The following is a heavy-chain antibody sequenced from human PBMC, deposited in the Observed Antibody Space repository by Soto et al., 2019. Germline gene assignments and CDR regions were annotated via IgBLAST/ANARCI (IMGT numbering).Heavy chain of an antibody. V-gene: IGHV4-39*01. D-gene: IGHD3-10*01. Sequence: PSENLSLTCTVSGGSISSSSYYWGWIRQPPGKGLEWIGSIYYSGSTYYNPSLKSRVTISVDTSKNQFTLKLSSVTAADTAVYYCARQKVGPRGSGSYYYYYYMDVWGKGTTVTVS. CDR2: IYYSGST. CDR3: ARQKVGPRGSGSYYYYYYMDV. CDR1: GGSISSSSYY. J-gene: IGHJ6*03.